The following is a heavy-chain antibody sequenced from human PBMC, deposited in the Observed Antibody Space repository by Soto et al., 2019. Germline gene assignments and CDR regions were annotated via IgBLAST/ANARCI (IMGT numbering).Heavy chain of an antibody. J-gene: IGHJ3*02. CDR1: GGSFSGYY. CDR3: ARRVFKRMYYDFWSGPDVFDI. D-gene: IGHD3-3*01. V-gene: IGHV4-34*01. CDR2: INHSGST. Sequence: SETLSLTCAVYGGSFSGYYWSWIRQPPGKGLEWIGEINHSGSTNYNPSLKSRVTISVDTSKNQFSLKLSSVTAADTAVYYCARRVFKRMYYDFWSGPDVFDIWGQGTMVTVSS.